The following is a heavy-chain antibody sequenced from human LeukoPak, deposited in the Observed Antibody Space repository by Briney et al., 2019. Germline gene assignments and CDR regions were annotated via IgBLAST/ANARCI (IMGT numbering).Heavy chain of an antibody. CDR2: INHSGST. D-gene: IGHD2-2*01. CDR3: ASTSLKRRKVPAARNWFDP. Sequence: PSETLSLTCAVYGGSFSGYYWSWIRQPPGKGLEWIGEINHSGSTNYNPSLKSRVTISVDTSKDQFSLKLSSVTAADTAVYYCASTSLKRRKVPAARNWFDPWGQGTLVTVSS. V-gene: IGHV4-34*01. J-gene: IGHJ5*02. CDR1: GGSFSGYY.